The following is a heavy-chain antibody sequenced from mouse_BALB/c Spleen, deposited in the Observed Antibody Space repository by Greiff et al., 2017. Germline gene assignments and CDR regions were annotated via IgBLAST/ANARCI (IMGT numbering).Heavy chain of an antibody. CDR1: GFAFSSYD. Sequence: EVQVVESGGGLVKPGGSLKLSCAASGFAFSSYDMSWVRQTPEKRLEWVAYISSGGGSTYYPDTVKGRFTISRDNAKNTLYLQMSSLKSEDTAMYYCARHSYGRGAMDYWGQGTAVTDSS. CDR3: ARHSYGRGAMDY. V-gene: IGHV5-12-1*01. D-gene: IGHD1-1*01. CDR2: ISSGGGST. J-gene: IGHJ4*01.